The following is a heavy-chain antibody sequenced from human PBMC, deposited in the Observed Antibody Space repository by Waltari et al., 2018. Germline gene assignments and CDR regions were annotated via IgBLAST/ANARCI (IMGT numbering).Heavy chain of an antibody. V-gene: IGHV4-4*02. CDR3: ARDRGRGLYLDS. D-gene: IGHD2-15*01. CDR1: GDSVSSSYW. CDR2: IHGSGKT. J-gene: IGHJ4*02. Sequence: QVQLQESGPGLVKPSGTLSLTCAVSGDSVSSSYWWSWVRQPPGRGLEWIGQIHGSGKTHYNPSLESRGTVSMDTSNNQFTLKLTSATVADTAVYYCARDRGRGLYLDSWGQGTLVTVSP.